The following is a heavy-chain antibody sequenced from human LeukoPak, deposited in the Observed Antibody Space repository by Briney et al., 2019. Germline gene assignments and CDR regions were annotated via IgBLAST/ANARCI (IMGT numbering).Heavy chain of an antibody. D-gene: IGHD2-2*01. V-gene: IGHV4-34*01. Sequence: LETLSLTRAVYGGSFSGYYWSWIRQPPGKGLEWIGEINHSGSTNYNPSLKSRVTISVDTSKNQFSLKLSSVTAADTAVYYCARRVCSSTSCPMLDYWGQGTLVTVSS. J-gene: IGHJ4*02. CDR2: INHSGST. CDR1: GGSFSGYY. CDR3: ARRVCSSTSCPMLDY.